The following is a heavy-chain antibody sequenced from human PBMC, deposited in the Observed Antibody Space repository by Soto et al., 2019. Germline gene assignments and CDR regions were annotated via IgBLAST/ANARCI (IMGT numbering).Heavy chain of an antibody. CDR3: AHQTGSGAEEYWFDP. CDR2: IYWDDDK. CDR1: GFSLSTSGVG. V-gene: IGHV2-5*02. J-gene: IGHJ5*02. Sequence: QITLKESGPTLVKPTQTLTLTCTFSGFSLSTSGVGVGWIRQPPGKALEWLALIYWDDDKRYSPSLKSRLTITKDTSKNQVVLTMTTMDPVDTATYYCAHQTGSGAEEYWFDPWGQGTLVTVSS.